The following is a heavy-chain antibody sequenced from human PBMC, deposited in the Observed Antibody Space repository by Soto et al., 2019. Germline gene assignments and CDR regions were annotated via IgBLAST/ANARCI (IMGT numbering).Heavy chain of an antibody. CDR2: TYYTGRT. V-gene: IGHV4-39*01. Sequence: QLQLQESGPGLVKPSETLSLTCIVSGGSISSNGYYWGWIRQPPGKGLEWIGSTYYTGRTYYNPPLESRVTISVHTPKNQFSLRLSSVTAADTAVYYCARQNPTRRDVWGQGTTVTVSS. CDR3: ARQNPTRRDV. CDR1: GGSISSNGYY. D-gene: IGHD4-17*01. J-gene: IGHJ6*02.